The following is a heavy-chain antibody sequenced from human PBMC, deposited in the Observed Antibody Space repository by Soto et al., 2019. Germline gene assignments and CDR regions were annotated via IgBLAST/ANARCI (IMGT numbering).Heavy chain of an antibody. D-gene: IGHD2-15*01. V-gene: IGHV4-4*07. CDR2: VYSSGTT. CDR1: GGSINSYW. Sequence: SETLSLTCTVSGGSINSYWWSWIRQPAGKGLEWIGRVYSSGTTDYNPSLSSRATMSVETSKNQFSLKLSSVTAADTAVYYCARDIASYSYGEGYWGQGIQVTGS. CDR3: ARDIASYSYGEGY. J-gene: IGHJ4*02.